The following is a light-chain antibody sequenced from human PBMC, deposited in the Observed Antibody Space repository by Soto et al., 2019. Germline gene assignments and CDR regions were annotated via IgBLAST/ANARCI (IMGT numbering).Light chain of an antibody. CDR3: GTWDSSLGGV. V-gene: IGLV1-51*01. CDR2: DNN. Sequence: QSLLTQPPSVSAAPGQRVSISCSGSNSNVGNNYVSWYQYVPGTAPKVVIYDNNKRPSGIPDRFSGSKSGTSVTLGIAGLQTGDEAFYYCGTWDSSLGGVFGGGTQLTVL. CDR1: NSNVGNNY. J-gene: IGLJ3*02.